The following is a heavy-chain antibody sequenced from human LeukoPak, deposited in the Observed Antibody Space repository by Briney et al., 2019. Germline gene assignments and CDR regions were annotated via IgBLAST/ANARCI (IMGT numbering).Heavy chain of an antibody. CDR3: ARTRALDY. CDR1: GFTFSSYW. V-gene: IGHV3-7*01. Sequence: GGSLRLSCAASGFTFSSYWMTWVRQAPGKGLEWVANIKHDGSERYHVDSVEGRFTISRDNAKKSLYLQMNSLRAEDTAMYFCARTRALDYWGQGTLVTVSS. CDR2: IKHDGSER. J-gene: IGHJ4*02.